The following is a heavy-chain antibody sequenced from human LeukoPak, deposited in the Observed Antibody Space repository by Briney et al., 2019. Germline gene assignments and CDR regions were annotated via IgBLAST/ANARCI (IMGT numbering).Heavy chain of an antibody. CDR2: INPSGGDT. CDR3: ARGGYDSSGYYYYYGMDV. V-gene: IGHV1-46*01. J-gene: IGHJ6*02. D-gene: IGHD3-22*01. CDR1: GYTFTSYY. Sequence: ASVKVSCKASGYTFTSYYMHWVRQAPGQGLEWMGIINPSGGDTSYAQKFQGRLTMTRDTSISTAYMELRRLRSDDTAVYYCARGGYDSSGYYYYYGMDVWGQGTTVTVSS.